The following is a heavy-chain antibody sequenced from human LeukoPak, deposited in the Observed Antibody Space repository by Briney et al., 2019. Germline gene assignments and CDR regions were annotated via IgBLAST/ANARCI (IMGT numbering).Heavy chain of an antibody. D-gene: IGHD3-16*01. Sequence: ASVKVSCKASGYSFTGYFIHWVRQATGQGLEWMGWMNPNSGGTNYAQKFQGRVTMTRDTSISTAYMELSRLRSDDTAVYYCARDMWGYYYMDVWGKGTTVTISS. CDR2: MNPNSGGT. V-gene: IGHV1-2*02. J-gene: IGHJ6*03. CDR3: ARDMWGYYYMDV. CDR1: GYSFTGYF.